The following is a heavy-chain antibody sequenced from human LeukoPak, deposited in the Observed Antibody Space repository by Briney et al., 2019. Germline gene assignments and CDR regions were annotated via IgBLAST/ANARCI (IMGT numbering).Heavy chain of an antibody. V-gene: IGHV1-18*01. Sequence: ASVKVSCKASGYTFTSYDINWVRQATGQGLEWMGWISAYNDDTNYAQKLQGRVTMTTDTSTSTAYMELRSLRSDDTAVYYCAREVSEQWLFDYWGQGTLVTVSS. CDR1: GYTFTSYD. CDR3: AREVSEQWLFDY. CDR2: ISAYNDDT. J-gene: IGHJ4*02. D-gene: IGHD6-19*01.